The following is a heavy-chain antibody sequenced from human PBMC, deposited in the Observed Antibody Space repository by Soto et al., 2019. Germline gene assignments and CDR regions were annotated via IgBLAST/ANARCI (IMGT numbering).Heavy chain of an antibody. Sequence: PGGSLRLSCAASGFTFSSYSMNWVRQAPGKGLEWVSSISSSSSYIYYADSVKGRFTISRDNARNSLYLQMNSLRAEDTAVYYCARDFGGFGFGYYYYYYGMDVWGQGTTVTVSS. CDR2: ISSSSSYI. D-gene: IGHD3-3*01. V-gene: IGHV3-21*01. J-gene: IGHJ6*02. CDR3: ARDFGGFGFGYYYYYYGMDV. CDR1: GFTFSSYS.